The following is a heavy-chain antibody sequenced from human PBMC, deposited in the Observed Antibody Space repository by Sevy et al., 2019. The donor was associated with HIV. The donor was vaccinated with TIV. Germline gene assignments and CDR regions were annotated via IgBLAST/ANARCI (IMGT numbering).Heavy chain of an antibody. V-gene: IGHV1-69*13. D-gene: IGHD6-19*01. Sequence: ATVKVSCKASGGTFSSYGISWVGQAPGQGLEWMGGIIPILGTVNYSQKFQGRVTITADESTKTAYMELSSLRSEDTAVYYCARAWGYGWYYFDYWGQETRVTVSS. CDR3: ARAWGYGWYYFDY. CDR1: GGTFSSYG. J-gene: IGHJ4*02. CDR2: IIPILGTV.